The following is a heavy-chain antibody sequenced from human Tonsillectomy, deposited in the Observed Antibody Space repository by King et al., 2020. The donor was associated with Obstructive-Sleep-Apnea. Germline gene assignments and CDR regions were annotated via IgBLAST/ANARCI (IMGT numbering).Heavy chain of an antibody. D-gene: IGHD3-22*01. V-gene: IGHV1-46*01. J-gene: IGHJ3*01. CDR2: INPSGGST. CDR3: ARGSPYYYYSSGHDAFDF. Sequence: QLVQSGAEVKKPGASVKVSCKASGYTFTSYYMHWVRQAPGQGLEWMGIINPSGGSTSYAQKFQGRVTMTRDTSTSTVYMELSSLRSEDTAVYYCARGSPYYYYSSGHDAFDFWGQGTMVTVSS. CDR1: GYTFTSYY.